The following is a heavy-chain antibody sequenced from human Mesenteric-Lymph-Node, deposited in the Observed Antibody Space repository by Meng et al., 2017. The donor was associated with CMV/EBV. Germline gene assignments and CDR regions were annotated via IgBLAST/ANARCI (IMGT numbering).Heavy chain of an antibody. Sequence: SETLSLTCSVSGGSIGSGAYYWGWIRQPPGKGLEWLGSFLFTGSTYYNPSLKSRVTISVDSSKKQFSLRLGSVTAADTAMYYCARGRMRITIFGVVTYMDVWGQGTTVTVSS. V-gene: IGHV4-39*07. J-gene: IGHJ6*02. CDR3: ARGRMRITIFGVVTYMDV. CDR1: GGSIGSGAYY. D-gene: IGHD3-3*01. CDR2: FLFTGST.